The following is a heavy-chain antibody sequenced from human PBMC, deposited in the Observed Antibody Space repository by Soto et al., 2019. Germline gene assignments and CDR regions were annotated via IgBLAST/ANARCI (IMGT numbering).Heavy chain of an antibody. CDR3: ARARSGYYNYFEY. CDR2: IIPIFGTA. J-gene: IGHJ4*02. D-gene: IGHD3-3*01. V-gene: IGHV1-69*13. CDR1: GGTFSSYA. Sequence: SVKVSCKASGGTFSSYAISWVRQAPGQGLEWMGGIIPIFGTANYAQKFQGRVTITADESTSTAYMELSSLRSEDTAVYYCARARSGYYNYFEYWGQGTLVNVSS.